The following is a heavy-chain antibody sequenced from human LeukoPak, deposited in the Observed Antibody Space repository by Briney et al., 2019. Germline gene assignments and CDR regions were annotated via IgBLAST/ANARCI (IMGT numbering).Heavy chain of an antibody. CDR2: IYYSGCT. D-gene: IGHD3-22*01. CDR3: ARVVDYDSSGYFRYYFDY. J-gene: IGHJ4*02. CDR1: GGSISSYY. Sequence: SETLSLTCTVSGGSISSYYWSWIRQPPGKGLEWIGYIYYSGCTNYNPSLKSRVTISVDTSKNQFSLKLSSVTAADTAVYYCARVVDYDSSGYFRYYFDYWGQGTLVTVSS. V-gene: IGHV4-59*01.